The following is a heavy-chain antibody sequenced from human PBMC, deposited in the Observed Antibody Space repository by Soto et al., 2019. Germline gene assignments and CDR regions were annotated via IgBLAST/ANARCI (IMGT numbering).Heavy chain of an antibody. D-gene: IGHD3-22*01. Sequence: PRLSCAASGFTFSSYGMHWVRQAPGKGLEWVAVIWYDGSNKYYADSVKGRFTISRDNSKNTLYLQMNSLRAEDTAVYYCARSGEGYYDSSGYPKAFDIWGQGTMVTVSS. CDR3: ARSGEGYYDSSGYPKAFDI. CDR1: GFTFSSYG. CDR2: IWYDGSNK. J-gene: IGHJ3*02. V-gene: IGHV3-33*08.